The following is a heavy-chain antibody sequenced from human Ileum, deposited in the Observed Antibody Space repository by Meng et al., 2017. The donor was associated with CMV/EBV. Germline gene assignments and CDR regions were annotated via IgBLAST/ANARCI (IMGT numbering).Heavy chain of an antibody. V-gene: IGHV3-23*01. CDR1: GFTFSGFA. J-gene: IGHJ6*02. CDR3: AKFLWARQYYYYYYGMAV. Sequence: GESLKISCAASGFTFSGFAMTWVRQAPGQGLEWVSLIDGGTVHNTRYADSVKGRFTISREDSKNTLYLEMNSLRAYDTAVYYCAKFLWARQYYYYYYGMAVWGQGTTVTVSS. CDR2: IDGGTVHNT. D-gene: IGHD3-10*01.